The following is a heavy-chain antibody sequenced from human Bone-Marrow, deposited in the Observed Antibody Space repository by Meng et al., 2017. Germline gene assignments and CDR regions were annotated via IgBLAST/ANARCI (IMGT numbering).Heavy chain of an antibody. J-gene: IGHJ4*02. V-gene: IGHV3-15*01. CDR1: GFSFTDAW. CDR3: ATGAAAADH. D-gene: IGHD6-13*01. Sequence: GQLVGYGGGLVRPGGSLSLSWVASGFSFTDAWMSWVRKAPGKGLGWVGRIKSNSDGGTTDYAAPVKGRFTISRDDSKNTLYLQMNSLITEDTAVYFCATGAAAADHWGQGTLVTVSS. CDR2: IKSNSDGGTT.